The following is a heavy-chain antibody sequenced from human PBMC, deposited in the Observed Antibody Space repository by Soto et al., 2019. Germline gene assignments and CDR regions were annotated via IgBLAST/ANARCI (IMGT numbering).Heavy chain of an antibody. CDR1: GGTFSSSR. J-gene: IGHJ4*02. D-gene: IGHD2-15*01. CDR2: IVPIYRTA. V-gene: IGHV1-69*13. Sequence: SVKVSCKASGGTFSSSRINWVRQAPGQGLEWVGGIVPIYRTADYAQKFQGRVTITADESARTSYMELRSLKSQDTAGYYCVRDSGAKRCGSRGQRPLFTVSS. CDR3: VRDSGAKRCGS.